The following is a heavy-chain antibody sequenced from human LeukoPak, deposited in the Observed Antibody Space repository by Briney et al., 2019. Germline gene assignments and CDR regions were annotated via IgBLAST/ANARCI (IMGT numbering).Heavy chain of an antibody. Sequence: SETLSLTCTVSGGSISSSNYYWGWIRQPPGKGLEWIGRIYYSGSTYNNPSRKGRFTISVDTSKNQCSLKRSAVTAADTAVYYCARVVVTMVRGVITYYFDYCGQGTLVTVSS. CDR3: ARVVVTMVRGVITYYFDY. CDR2: IYYSGST. CDR1: GGSISSSNYY. V-gene: IGHV4-39*07. J-gene: IGHJ4*02. D-gene: IGHD3-10*01.